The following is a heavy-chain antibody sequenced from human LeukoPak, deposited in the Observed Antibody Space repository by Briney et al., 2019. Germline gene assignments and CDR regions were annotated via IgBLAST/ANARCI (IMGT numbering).Heavy chain of an antibody. J-gene: IGHJ4*02. CDR3: ATDDYDSAVYSY. Sequence: SETLSLTCTVSGGSIRSSYWSWFRQPAGKGLEWIGRIYTSGSTNYNPSLKSRVTMSLDTSKNHFSLNLRSVTAADTAVYFCATDDYDSAVYSYWGQGTLVTVSS. D-gene: IGHD3-22*01. V-gene: IGHV4-4*07. CDR1: GGSIRSSY. CDR2: IYTSGST.